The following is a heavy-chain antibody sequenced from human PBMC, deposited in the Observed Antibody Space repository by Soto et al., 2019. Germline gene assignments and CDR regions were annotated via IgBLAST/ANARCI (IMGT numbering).Heavy chain of an antibody. Sequence: EVHLVESGGGLVQPGGSLRLSCAASGFTFSTYWMHWVRQAPGKGLVWVSRINADGTTTTYADSVKGRFTISRDNAKNTLYLQMNSLRAEDTAVYFCATVATHSYNWVDPRGQGTLVTISS. CDR3: ATVATHSYNWVDP. CDR2: INADGTTT. J-gene: IGHJ5*02. V-gene: IGHV3-74*01. CDR1: GFTFSTYW. D-gene: IGHD3-3*02.